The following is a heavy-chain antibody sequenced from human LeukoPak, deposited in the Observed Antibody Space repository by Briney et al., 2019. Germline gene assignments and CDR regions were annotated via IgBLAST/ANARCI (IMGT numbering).Heavy chain of an antibody. J-gene: IGHJ6*02. CDR2: ISGSGGST. V-gene: IGHV3-23*01. Sequence: GGSLRLSCAASGFTFSSYAMSWVRQAPGKGLEWVSSISGSGGSTYYADSVKGRFTISRDNSKNTLYLQMNSLRAEDTAVYYCAKALRDCSSTSCQAPYYYYGMDVWGQGTTVTVSS. CDR1: GFTFSSYA. D-gene: IGHD2-2*01. CDR3: AKALRDCSSTSCQAPYYYYGMDV.